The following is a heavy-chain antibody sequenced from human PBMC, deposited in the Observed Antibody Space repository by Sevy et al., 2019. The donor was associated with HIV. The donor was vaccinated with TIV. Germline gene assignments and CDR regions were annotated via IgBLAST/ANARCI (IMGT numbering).Heavy chain of an antibody. CDR2: INSDGSNT. CDR3: GREMISMVPGVPDAFDI. Sequence: GGSLRLSCAASGFTFSTYWMHWVRQVPGEGLVWVSRINSDGSNTNYADSVKGRFTTSRDNAKNTVYLQMNSLRADDTALYFCGREMISMVPGVPDAFDIWGHGTMVTVSS. V-gene: IGHV3-74*01. D-gene: IGHD3-10*01. J-gene: IGHJ3*02. CDR1: GFTFSTYW.